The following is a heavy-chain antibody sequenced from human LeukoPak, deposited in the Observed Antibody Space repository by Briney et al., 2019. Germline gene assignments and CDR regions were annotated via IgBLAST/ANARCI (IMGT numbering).Heavy chain of an antibody. CDR2: INHSGST. J-gene: IGHJ6*03. CDR3: ARRSXXPAAGSYYYYYYMDV. CDR1: GGSFSGYY. D-gene: IGHD2-2*01. Sequence: PSETLSLTCAVYGGSFSGYYWSWIRQPPGKGLEWIGEINHSGSTNYNPSLKSRVTISVDTSKNQFSLKLSSVTAADTAVYYCARRSXXPAAGSYYYYYYMDVWGKGTTVTVSS. V-gene: IGHV4-34*01.